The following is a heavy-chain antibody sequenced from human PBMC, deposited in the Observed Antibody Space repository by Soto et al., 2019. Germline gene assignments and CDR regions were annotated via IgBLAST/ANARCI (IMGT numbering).Heavy chain of an antibody. Sequence: PGGSLRLSCAASGFTFSDYAMDWVRQAPGKGLEWVAVISRDGSNKYYAESVKGRFTISRDNSKNTVYLQMNSLKVEDTALYYCARDSSGWYNFDYWGQGTVGTVS. J-gene: IGHJ4*02. CDR2: ISRDGSNK. CDR1: GFTFSDYA. D-gene: IGHD6-19*01. V-gene: IGHV3-30-3*01. CDR3: ARDSSGWYNFDY.